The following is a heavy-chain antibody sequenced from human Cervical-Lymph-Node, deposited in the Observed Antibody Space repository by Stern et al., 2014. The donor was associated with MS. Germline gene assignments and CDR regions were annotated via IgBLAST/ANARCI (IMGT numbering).Heavy chain of an antibody. CDR1: GGSTSSYY. Sequence: VQLVQSGPGLVKPSETLSLTCTVSGGSTSSYYWSWIRQPPGKGLEWIGYISSSGGTKYNPSLKSRFPISLDPPKNQFPLTRSSVTAADTAVYYCARGYTTSSGRPDYWGQGTLVTVSS. CDR3: ARGYTTSSGRPDY. V-gene: IGHV4-4*08. CDR2: ISSSGGT. J-gene: IGHJ4*02. D-gene: IGHD6-6*01.